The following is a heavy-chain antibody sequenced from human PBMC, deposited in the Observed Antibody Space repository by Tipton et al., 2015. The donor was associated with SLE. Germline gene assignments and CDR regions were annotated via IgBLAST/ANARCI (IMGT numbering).Heavy chain of an antibody. CDR2: INYSGST. D-gene: IGHD3-10*01. J-gene: IGHJ3*02. V-gene: IGHV4-59*01. Sequence: TLSLTCTVSGGSISSSYWSWIRQPPGKGLEWIGYINYSGSTNYNPSLKSRVTISIDTSKNHFSLKFSSVTAADTAVYYCARDTGNDAFDIWGQGTMVTVSS. CDR1: GGSISSSY. CDR3: ARDTGNDAFDI.